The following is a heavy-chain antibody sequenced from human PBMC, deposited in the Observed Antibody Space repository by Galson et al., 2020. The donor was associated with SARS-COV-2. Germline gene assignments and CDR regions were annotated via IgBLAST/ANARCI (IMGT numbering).Heavy chain of an antibody. CDR2: FSYTGTS. D-gene: IGHD3-9*01. Sequence: ETSETLSLTCTVSGNSISSSYWTWIRQPPGKRLEWIGYFSYTGTSYYNPSLESRVTISGDMSKSQFSLRLSSVTAADTAVYYCSRDSGWLAHDALDFWGQGIRVTVSS. V-gene: IGHV4-59*01. CDR3: SRDSGWLAHDALDF. CDR1: GNSISSSY. J-gene: IGHJ3*01.